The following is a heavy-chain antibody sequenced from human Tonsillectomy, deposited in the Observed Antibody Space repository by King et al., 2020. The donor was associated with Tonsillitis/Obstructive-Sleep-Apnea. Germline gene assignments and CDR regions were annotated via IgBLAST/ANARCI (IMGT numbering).Heavy chain of an antibody. CDR1: GFTFSSYV. V-gene: IGHV3-30*04. CDR3: ARGNGYGNWFDP. D-gene: IGHD5-18*01. J-gene: IGHJ5*02. CDR2: ISYDGSNK. Sequence: VQLVESGGGVVQPGRSLRLSCAASGFTFSSYVMDWVRQAPGKGLEWVAVISYDGSNKYYADSVKGRFTISRGNSKNTLYLQMNSLRAEDTAVYYCARGNGYGNWFDPWGQGTLVTVSS.